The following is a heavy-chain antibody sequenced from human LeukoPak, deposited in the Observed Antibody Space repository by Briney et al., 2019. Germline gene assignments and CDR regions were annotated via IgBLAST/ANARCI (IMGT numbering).Heavy chain of an antibody. J-gene: IGHJ4*02. Sequence: PSETLSLTCTVSGGSISSGDYYWSWIRQPPGKGLEWIGYIYYSGSTYYNPSLKSRVTISVDTSKNQFSLKLSSVTAADTAVYYCARVGPGSGYVYYFDYWGQGTLVTVSS. CDR1: GGSISSGDYY. V-gene: IGHV4-30-4*01. CDR3: ARVGPGSGYVYYFDY. CDR2: IYYSGST. D-gene: IGHD5-12*01.